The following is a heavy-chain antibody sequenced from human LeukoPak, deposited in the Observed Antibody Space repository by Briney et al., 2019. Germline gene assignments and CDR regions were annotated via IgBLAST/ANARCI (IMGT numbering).Heavy chain of an antibody. Sequence: SETLSLTCTVSGGSISSSSYYWGWIRQPPGKGLEWIGSIYYSGSTYYNPSLKSRVTISVDTSKNQFSLKLSSVTAADTAVYYCARRTRKDYYFDYWGQGTLVTVSS. CDR2: IYYSGST. CDR3: ARRTRKDYYFDY. CDR1: GGSISSSSYY. J-gene: IGHJ4*02. D-gene: IGHD3/OR15-3a*01. V-gene: IGHV4-39*01.